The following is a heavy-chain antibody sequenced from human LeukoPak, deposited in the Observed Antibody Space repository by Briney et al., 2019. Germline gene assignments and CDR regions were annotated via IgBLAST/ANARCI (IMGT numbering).Heavy chain of an antibody. CDR1: GGSISSGSYY. D-gene: IGHD1-26*01. J-gene: IGHJ4*02. V-gene: IGHV4-61*02. Sequence: PSETLSLTCTVSGGSISSGSYYWSWIRQPAGKGLEWIGRIYTSGSTNYNPSLKSRVTISVDTSKNQFSLKLSSVTAADTAVYYCARHRVGAVDYWGQGTLVTVSS. CDR2: IYTSGST. CDR3: ARHRVGAVDY.